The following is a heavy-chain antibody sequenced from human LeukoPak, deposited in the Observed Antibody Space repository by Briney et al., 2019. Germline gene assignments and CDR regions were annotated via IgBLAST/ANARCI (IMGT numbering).Heavy chain of an antibody. Sequence: PGGSLRLSCAASGFTFSSYWMSWVRQAPGKGLEWVAVISYDGSNKYYADSVKGRFTISRDNSKNTLYLQMNSLRAEDTAVYYCAKDLEGTPYNWNDEVLDAFDIWGQGTMVTVSS. D-gene: IGHD1-20*01. CDR1: GFTFSSYW. CDR3: AKDLEGTPYNWNDEVLDAFDI. V-gene: IGHV3-30*18. CDR2: ISYDGSNK. J-gene: IGHJ3*02.